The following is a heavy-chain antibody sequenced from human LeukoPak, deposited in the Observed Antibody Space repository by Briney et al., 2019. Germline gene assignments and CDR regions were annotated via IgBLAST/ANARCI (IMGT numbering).Heavy chain of an antibody. J-gene: IGHJ6*02. Sequence: GGSLRLSCAASGFTFSSYSMNWVRQAPGKGLEWVSYISSSSTIYYADSVKGRFTISRDNAKNSLFLQMNSLSAEDTAVYYCARASLSTTAAAPTYGLDVWGQGTTVTVSS. CDR3: ARASLSTTAAAPTYGLDV. CDR2: ISSSSTI. CDR1: GFTFSSYS. V-gene: IGHV3-48*01. D-gene: IGHD6-25*01.